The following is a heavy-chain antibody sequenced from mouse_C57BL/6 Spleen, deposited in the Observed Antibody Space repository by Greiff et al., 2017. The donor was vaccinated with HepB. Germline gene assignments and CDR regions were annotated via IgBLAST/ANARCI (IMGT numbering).Heavy chain of an antibody. CDR2: IYPGDGDT. D-gene: IGHD2-3*01. V-gene: IGHV1-80*01. J-gene: IGHJ3*01. CDR1: GYAFSSYW. Sequence: VQLQESGAELVKPGASVKISCKASGYAFSSYWMNWVKQRPGKGLEWIGQIYPGDGDTNYNGKFKGKATLTADKSSSTAYMQLSSLTSEDSAFYFCASGGYYVWFAYWGQGTLVTVSA. CDR3: ASGGYYVWFAY.